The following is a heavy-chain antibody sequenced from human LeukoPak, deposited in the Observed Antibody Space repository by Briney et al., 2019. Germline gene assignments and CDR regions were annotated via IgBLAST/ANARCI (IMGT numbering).Heavy chain of an antibody. D-gene: IGHD4-17*01. CDR1: GGSFSGYH. CDR2: INDSGSP. V-gene: IGHV4-34*01. Sequence: SETLSLTCAVYGGSFSGYHWTWIRQPPGKGLDWIGEINDSGSPIYNPSLKSRVTISVDTSKNQFSLKLSSVTAADTAVYYCARGVHGDYRWYFDLWGRGTLVTVSS. J-gene: IGHJ2*01. CDR3: ARGVHGDYRWYFDL.